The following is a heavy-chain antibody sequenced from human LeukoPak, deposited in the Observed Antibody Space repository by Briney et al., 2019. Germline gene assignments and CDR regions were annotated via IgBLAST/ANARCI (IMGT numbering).Heavy chain of an antibody. D-gene: IGHD6-13*01. CDR1: GFTFSSYD. V-gene: IGHV3-13*01. Sequence: GGSLRLSCAASGFTFSSYDMHWVRQATGKGLEWVSAIGTAGDTYYPGSVKGRFTISRENAKNSLYLQMNSLRAGDTAVYYCARERAAAGGDYFDYWGQGTLVTVSS. J-gene: IGHJ4*02. CDR2: IGTAGDT. CDR3: ARERAAAGGDYFDY.